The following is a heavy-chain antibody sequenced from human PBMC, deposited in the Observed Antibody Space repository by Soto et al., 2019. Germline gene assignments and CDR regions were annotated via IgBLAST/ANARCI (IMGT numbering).Heavy chain of an antibody. D-gene: IGHD3-10*01. J-gene: IGHJ4*02. CDR1: GGSISSYD. CDR3: ARGGGITMVRWSYFDY. V-gene: IGHV4-59*01. CDR2: IYYSGST. Sequence: SETLCLTCTVAGGSISSYDGSWIRQPPGKGLEWIGYIYYSGSTNYNPSLKSRVTISVDTSKNQFSLKLSSVTAADTAVYYCARGGGITMVRWSYFDYWGQGTLVTVSS.